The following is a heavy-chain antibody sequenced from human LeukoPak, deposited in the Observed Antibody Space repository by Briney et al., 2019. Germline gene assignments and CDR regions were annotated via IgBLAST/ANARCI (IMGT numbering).Heavy chain of an antibody. CDR2: ISTSSRTI. D-gene: IGHD3-9*01. J-gene: IGHJ4*02. V-gene: IGHV3-48*01. CDR3: ARGVYYDILTGYYNWDYFDY. CDR1: GFNFSSYS. Sequence: GGSLRLSCAASGFNFSSYSMNWVRQAPGKGLEWVSYISTSSRTIYYADSVKGRFTISRDNAKNSLFLQMNSLRAEDTAVYYCARGVYYDILTGYYNWDYFDYWGQGTLVTVSS.